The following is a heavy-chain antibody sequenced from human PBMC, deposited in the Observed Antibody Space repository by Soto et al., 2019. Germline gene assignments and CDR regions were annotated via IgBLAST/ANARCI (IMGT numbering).Heavy chain of an antibody. D-gene: IGHD2-15*01. CDR1: GFTFSSYS. J-gene: IGHJ4*02. V-gene: IGHV3-48*01. Sequence: PGGSLRLSCAASGFTFSSYSMNWVRQAPGKGLEWVSYISSSSSTIYYADSVKGRFTISRDNAKNSLYLQMNSLRAEDTAVYYCARDDCSGGSCYSSLGYWGQGTLVTVSS. CDR2: ISSSSSTI. CDR3: ARDDCSGGSCYSSLGY.